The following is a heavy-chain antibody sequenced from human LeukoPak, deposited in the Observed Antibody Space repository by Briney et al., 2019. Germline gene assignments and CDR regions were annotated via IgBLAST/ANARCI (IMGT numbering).Heavy chain of an antibody. CDR2: ISGSGGST. CDR1: GFTFSSYA. V-gene: IGHV3-23*01. CDR3: AKAPYSGIPYGYYDY. J-gene: IGHJ4*02. D-gene: IGHD1-26*01. Sequence: GGSLRLSCAASGFTFSSYAMSWVRQAPGKGLEWVSAISGSGGSTYYEDSVKGRFTISRDNSKNTLYLQMNSLRAEDTAVYYCAKAPYSGIPYGYYDYWGQGTLVTVSS.